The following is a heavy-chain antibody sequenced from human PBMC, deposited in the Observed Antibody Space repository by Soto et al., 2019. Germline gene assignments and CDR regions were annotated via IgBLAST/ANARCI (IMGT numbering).Heavy chain of an antibody. J-gene: IGHJ5*02. D-gene: IGHD3-22*01. CDR2: INPSGGST. V-gene: IGHV1-46*01. CDR1: GYTFTSYY. Sequence: ASVKVSCKASGYTFTSYYMHWVRQAPGQGLEWMGVINPSGGSTSYAQNFQVRVTMTRDTSTSTVYMELSSLRSDDTAVYYCARDATMIVVVPRSNWFDPWGPG. CDR3: ARDATMIVVVPRSNWFDP.